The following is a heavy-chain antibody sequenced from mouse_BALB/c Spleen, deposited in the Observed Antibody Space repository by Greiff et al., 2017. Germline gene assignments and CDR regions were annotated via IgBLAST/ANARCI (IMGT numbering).Heavy chain of an antibody. Sequence: EVQLVESGGGLVQPGGSRKLACAASGFTFSSFGMHWGRQAPEKGLEWVAYISCGSSTIYYADTVKGRFTITRDNPKNTLFLQMTSLRSEATAMYYCERDYYYYGNSPLDYWGQGTTLTDSS. J-gene: IGHJ2*01. CDR2: ISCGSSTI. CDR3: ERDYYYYGNSPLDY. D-gene: IGHD1-1*01. CDR1: GFTFSSFG. V-gene: IGHV5-17*02.